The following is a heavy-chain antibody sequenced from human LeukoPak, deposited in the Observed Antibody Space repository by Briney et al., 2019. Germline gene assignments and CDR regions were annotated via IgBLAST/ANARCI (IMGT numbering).Heavy chain of an antibody. CDR2: ISGSGGRT. CDR1: GFTLSSYA. J-gene: IGHJ5*02. D-gene: IGHD2-15*01. Sequence: GRSLRLSCAASGFTLSSYAMSWVRQAPGKGLEWVSTISGSGGRTNYADSVKGRFTISRDNSKNTLYLQMNSLRAEDTAVYYCYSGSFPWGQGTLVTVSS. CDR3: YSGSFP. V-gene: IGHV3-23*01.